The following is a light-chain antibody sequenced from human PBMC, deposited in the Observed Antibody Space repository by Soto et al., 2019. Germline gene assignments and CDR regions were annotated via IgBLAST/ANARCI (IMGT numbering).Light chain of an antibody. CDR2: KAS. CDR3: QQYHSYPLS. V-gene: IGKV1-5*03. J-gene: IGKJ4*01. CDR1: QSLSTW. Sequence: DIQMTQSPSTLSASVGDRVTITCRASQSLSTWLAWYQQKPGTAPKLLIYKASTLEGGVPSRFSGRGSGTEFTLTDSSLQPDDFATYYCQQYHSYPLSFGGGTKVEIK.